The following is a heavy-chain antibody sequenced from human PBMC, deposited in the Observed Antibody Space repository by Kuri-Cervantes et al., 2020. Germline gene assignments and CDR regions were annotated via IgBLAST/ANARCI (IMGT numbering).Heavy chain of an antibody. CDR1: GYTFTGYY. J-gene: IGHJ2*01. D-gene: IGHD4-17*01. V-gene: IGHV1-2*04. Sequence: ASVKVSCKASGYTFTGYYMHWVRQAPGQGLEWMGWINPNSGGTNYAQKFQGWVTMTRDTSISTAYMELSRLRSEDTAVYYCARNYGDYVAYWYFDLWGRGTLVTVSS. CDR3: ARNYGDYVAYWYFDL. CDR2: INPNSGGT.